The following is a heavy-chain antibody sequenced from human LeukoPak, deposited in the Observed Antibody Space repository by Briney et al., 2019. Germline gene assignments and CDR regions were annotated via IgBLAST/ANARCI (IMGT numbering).Heavy chain of an antibody. CDR3: AKDRVVTRRRSYYFDY. CDR2: ISGSGGYT. D-gene: IGHD3-22*01. Sequence: GSLRLSCAASGFTFADYGMTWVRQAPGKGLERVSSISGSGGYTYYADSVKGRFTISRDNSKNTPYLQMNSLRAEDTAVYYCAKDRVVTRRRSYYFDYWGQGTLVTVSS. CDR1: GFTFADYG. V-gene: IGHV3-23*01. J-gene: IGHJ4*02.